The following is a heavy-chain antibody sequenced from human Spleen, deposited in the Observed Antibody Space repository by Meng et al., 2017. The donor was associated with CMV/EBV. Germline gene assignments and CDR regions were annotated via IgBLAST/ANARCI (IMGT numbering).Heavy chain of an antibody. J-gene: IGHJ4*02. CDR2: ISGSGGST. V-gene: IGHV3-23*01. CDR3: VKDFWVSSSTTCFDY. CDR1: GFTVTNNY. Sequence: GESLKISCAASGFTVTNNYMSWVRQAPGKGLEWVSAISGSGGSTYYADSVKGRFTISRDNFKNTVYLQMNSLRAEDAALYYCVKDFWVSSSTTCFDYWGQGTLVTVSS. D-gene: IGHD2-2*01.